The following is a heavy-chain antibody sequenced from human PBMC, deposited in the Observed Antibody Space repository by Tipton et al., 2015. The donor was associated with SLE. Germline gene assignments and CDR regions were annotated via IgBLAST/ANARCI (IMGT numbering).Heavy chain of an antibody. Sequence: TLSLTCAVYGGSFSGYYWSWIRQPPGKGLEWIGEINHSGSTNYNPSLKSRVSISLNTSKNQFSLRLTSATAADTAVYYCARRGRSAWFPGVWGQGTLVTVSS. CDR3: ARRGRSAWFPGV. CDR1: GGSFSGYY. V-gene: IGHV4-34*01. J-gene: IGHJ4*02. D-gene: IGHD3-10*01. CDR2: INHSGST.